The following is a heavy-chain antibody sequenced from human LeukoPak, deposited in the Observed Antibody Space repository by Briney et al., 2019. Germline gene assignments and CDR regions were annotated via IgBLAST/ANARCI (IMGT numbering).Heavy chain of an antibody. V-gene: IGHV1-18*01. CDR2: ISAYNGNT. Sequence: ASVKVSCKASGYTFTNFGISWVRQAPGQGLEWMGWISAYNGNTNYAQRLQGRVTMTTDTSTSTAYMELRSLRSDDTAVYYCARDYDSSGYYYSVFVYWGQGTLVTVSS. CDR1: GYTFTNFG. J-gene: IGHJ4*02. D-gene: IGHD3-22*01. CDR3: ARDYDSSGYYYSVFVY.